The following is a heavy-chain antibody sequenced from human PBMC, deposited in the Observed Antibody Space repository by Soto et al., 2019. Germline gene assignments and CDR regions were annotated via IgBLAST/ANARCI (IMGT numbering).Heavy chain of an antibody. J-gene: IGHJ6*02. CDR3: ARWVDYGDYYYGMDV. CDR2: IYYSGST. Sequence: PSETLSLTCTVSGGSISSGDYYWSWIRQPPGKGLEWIGYIYYSGSTYYNPSLKSRVTISVDTSKNQFSLKLSSVTAADTAVYYCARWVDYGDYYYGMDVWGQGTTVTVSS. D-gene: IGHD4-17*01. V-gene: IGHV4-30-4*01. CDR1: GGSISSGDYY.